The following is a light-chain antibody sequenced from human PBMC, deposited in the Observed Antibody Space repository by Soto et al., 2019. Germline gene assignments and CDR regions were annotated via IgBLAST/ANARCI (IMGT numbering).Light chain of an antibody. CDR3: CSHAGSLTWV. J-gene: IGLJ3*02. CDR2: GNS. CDR1: SSNIGAGYD. Sequence: QSVLTQPPSVSGAPGQRVTISCTGSSSNIGAGYDVHWYQQLPGTAPKLLIYGNSNRPSGVPDRFSGSKSGTSASLAITGLQAEDEADYYCCSHAGSLTWVFGGGTKLTVL. V-gene: IGLV1-40*01.